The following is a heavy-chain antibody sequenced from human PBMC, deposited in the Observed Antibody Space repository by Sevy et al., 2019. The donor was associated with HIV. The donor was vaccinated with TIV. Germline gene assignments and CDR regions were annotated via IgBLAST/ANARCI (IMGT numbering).Heavy chain of an antibody. V-gene: IGHV3-7*01. J-gene: IGHJ4*02. CDR2: IKEDGSGR. CDR1: GFTFGSYW. CDR3: ARLYSSSSGRGLDN. Sequence: GGSLRLSCAASGFTFGSYWMTWVRQAPGKGLEWVANIKEDGSGRFYVDSVRGRFTVSRDNAKKTLYLRMNNLRGEDTALYYCARLYSSSSGRGLDNWGQGALVTVSS. D-gene: IGHD6-6*01.